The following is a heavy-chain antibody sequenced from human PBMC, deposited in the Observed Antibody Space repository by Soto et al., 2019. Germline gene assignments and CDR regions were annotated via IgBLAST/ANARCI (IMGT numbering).Heavy chain of an antibody. CDR1: GGSFSGYY. CDR2: INHSGST. Sequence: SETLSLTCAVYGGSFSGYYWSWIRQPPGKGLEWIGEINHSGSTNYNPSLKSRVTISVDTSKNPFSLKLSSVTAADTAVYYCARGPRDGYNYYFDYWGQGTLVTVSS. D-gene: IGHD5-12*01. CDR3: ARGPRDGYNYYFDY. V-gene: IGHV4-34*01. J-gene: IGHJ4*02.